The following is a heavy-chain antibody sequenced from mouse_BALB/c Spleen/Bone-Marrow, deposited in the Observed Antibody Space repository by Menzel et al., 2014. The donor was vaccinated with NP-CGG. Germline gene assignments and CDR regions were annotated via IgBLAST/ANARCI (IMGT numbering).Heavy chain of an antibody. J-gene: IGHJ4*01. D-gene: IGHD4-1*01. Sequence: EVKLMGSGAELVKPGASVKLSRTASGFNIKDTYMHWVKQRPEQGLEWIGRIDPANGNTKYDPKFQGKATITADTSSNTAYLQLSSLTSEDTAVYYCARWEYYAMDYWGQGTSVTVSS. V-gene: IGHV14-3*02. CDR2: IDPANGNT. CDR1: GFNIKDTY. CDR3: ARWEYYAMDY.